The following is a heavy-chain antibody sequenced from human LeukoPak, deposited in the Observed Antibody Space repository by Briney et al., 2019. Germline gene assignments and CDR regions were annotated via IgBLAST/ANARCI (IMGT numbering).Heavy chain of an antibody. CDR1: GGSFSNYY. CDR3: ARRWNYGRNYYIDV. V-gene: IGHV4-34*01. J-gene: IGHJ6*03. D-gene: IGHD1-7*01. CDR2: IKDNGTI. Sequence: SESLSLTCAVYGGSFSNYYWSWIRQSPGKGLEWIGEIKDNGTINYNPSLMSRVTISVDKSKNQFSLKLSSVTAADTAVYYCARRWNYGRNYYIDVWGKGGTVCVSS.